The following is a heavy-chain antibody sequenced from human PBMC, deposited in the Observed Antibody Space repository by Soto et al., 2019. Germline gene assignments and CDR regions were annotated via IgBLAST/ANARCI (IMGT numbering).Heavy chain of an antibody. Sequence: PSETLSLTCTVSGGSISSYYWSWIRQPPGKGLEWIGYIYYSGSTNYNPSLKSRVTISVDTSKNQFSLKLSSVTAADTAVYYCASGMGELSIAYYYYYYMDVWGKGTTVTVSS. CDR1: GGSISSYY. D-gene: IGHD3-16*02. V-gene: IGHV4-59*01. CDR2: IYYSGST. J-gene: IGHJ6*03. CDR3: ASGMGELSIAYYYYYYMDV.